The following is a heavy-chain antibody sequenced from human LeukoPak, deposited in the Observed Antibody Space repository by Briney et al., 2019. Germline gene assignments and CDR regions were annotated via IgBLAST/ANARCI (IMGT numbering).Heavy chain of an antibody. CDR2: IYYSGST. J-gene: IGHJ6*02. CDR1: GGSISSGGYY. V-gene: IGHV4-31*03. CDR3: ARDSGRYSSSWYNYGMDV. D-gene: IGHD6-13*01. Sequence: PSETLSLTCTVSGGSISSGGYYWSWIRQHPGKGLEWIGYIYYSGSTYYNPSLKSRVTISVDTSKNQFSLKLSSVTAADTAVYYRARDSGRYSSSWYNYGMDVWGQGTTVTVSS.